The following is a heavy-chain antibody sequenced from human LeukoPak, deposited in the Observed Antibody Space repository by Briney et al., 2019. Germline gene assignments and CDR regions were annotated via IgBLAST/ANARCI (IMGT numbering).Heavy chain of an antibody. CDR2: INHSGST. V-gene: IGHV4-38-2*02. J-gene: IGHJ6*03. Sequence: ASETLSLTCTVSGYSISSGYYWDWIRQPPGKGLEWIGSINHSGSTYYNPSLKSRVTISVDTSKNQFSLKLSSVTAADTAVYYCARDVVYYYGSGSPSARYYYYYMDVWGKGTTVTISS. CDR1: GYSISSGYY. CDR3: ARDVVYYYGSGSPSARYYYYYMDV. D-gene: IGHD3-10*01.